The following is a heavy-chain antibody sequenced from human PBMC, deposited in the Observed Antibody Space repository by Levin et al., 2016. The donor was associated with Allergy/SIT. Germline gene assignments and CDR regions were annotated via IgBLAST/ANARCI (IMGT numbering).Heavy chain of an antibody. Sequence: GESLKISCATSGFTFSMNWMSWVRQAPGKGLEWVANIKADGSEKYYVDSVKGRFTISRDNAKNSLYLQMNSLSAEDTAVYYCASWYCGSAACYTLDYWGQGTLVTVSS. D-gene: IGHD2-2*02. J-gene: IGHJ4*02. CDR3: ASWYCGSAACYTLDY. CDR1: GFTFSMNW. CDR2: IKADGSEK. V-gene: IGHV3-7*01.